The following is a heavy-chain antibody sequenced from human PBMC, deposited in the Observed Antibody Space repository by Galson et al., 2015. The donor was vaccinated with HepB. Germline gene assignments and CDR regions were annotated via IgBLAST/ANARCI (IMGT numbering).Heavy chain of an antibody. J-gene: IGHJ4*02. D-gene: IGHD6-13*01. CDR3: AKGGASAPVWELDY. CDR1: GFTFDGYA. CDR2: ISWNSGSI. V-gene: IGHV3-9*01. Sequence: SLRLSCAASGFTFDGYAIHWVRHAPGQGLEWVSGISWNSGSIVYADSVKGRFTISTDNAKNSLYLQMNSPRAEDTALYYCAKGGASAPVWELDYWGQGTLVTVSS.